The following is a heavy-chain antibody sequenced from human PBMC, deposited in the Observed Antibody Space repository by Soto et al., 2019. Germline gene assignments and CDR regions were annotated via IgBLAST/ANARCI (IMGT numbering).Heavy chain of an antibody. J-gene: IGHJ3*02. CDR3: AREEDSGAFDI. CDR2: IYYSGST. D-gene: IGHD6-25*01. V-gene: IGHV4-59*01. CDR1: GGSISSYY. Sequence: QVQLQESGPGLVKPSETLSLTSTVSGGSISSYYWSWIRQPPGKGLEWIGYIYYSGSTNYNPSRKSRVTISVDTSKNQCALKLSSVTAADTAVYYCAREEDSGAFDIWGQGTMVTVSS.